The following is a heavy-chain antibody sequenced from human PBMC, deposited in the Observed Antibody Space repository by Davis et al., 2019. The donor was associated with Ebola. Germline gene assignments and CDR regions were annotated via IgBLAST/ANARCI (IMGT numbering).Heavy chain of an antibody. V-gene: IGHV3-33*01. CDR2: IWYDGSNK. D-gene: IGHD3-22*01. CDR1: GFTFSSYG. J-gene: IGHJ6*02. Sequence: GESLKISCAASGFTFSSYGMHWVRQAPGKGLEWVAVIWYDGSNKYYADSVKGRFTISRDNSKNTLYLQMNSLRAEDTAVYYCARGGSGYYYVDYYYYGMDVWGQGTTVTVSS. CDR3: ARGGSGYYYVDYYYYGMDV.